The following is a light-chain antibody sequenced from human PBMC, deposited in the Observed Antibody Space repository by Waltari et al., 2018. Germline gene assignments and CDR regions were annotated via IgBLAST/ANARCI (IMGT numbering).Light chain of an antibody. CDR3: QQYVIIPWT. CDR1: QSVLYSSNNKNY. CDR2: WAS. Sequence: DIVMTQSRHSLAECLGAWAPIHCKSSQSVLYSSNNKNYLAWYQKKPGQPPKLLIYWASTRESGVPDRFSGSGSGTDFTLTISSLQAEDVAVYYCQQYVIIPWTFGQGTKVEIK. J-gene: IGKJ1*01. V-gene: IGKV4-1*01.